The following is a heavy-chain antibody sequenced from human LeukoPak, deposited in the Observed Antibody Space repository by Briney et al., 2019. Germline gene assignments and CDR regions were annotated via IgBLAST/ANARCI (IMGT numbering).Heavy chain of an antibody. CDR2: ISYDGANK. D-gene: IGHD4-17*01. V-gene: IGHV3-30*04. J-gene: IGHJ4*02. CDR3: AKGGTSVTRYVDH. CDR1: GFTFSSYA. Sequence: GGSLRLSCAASGFTFSSYAMHWVRQAPGKGLEWVAVISYDGANKYYGESVKGRFTISRDNSQNTVYLQMNSLRADDTAVYYCAKGGTSVTRYVDHWGQGTLVTVSS.